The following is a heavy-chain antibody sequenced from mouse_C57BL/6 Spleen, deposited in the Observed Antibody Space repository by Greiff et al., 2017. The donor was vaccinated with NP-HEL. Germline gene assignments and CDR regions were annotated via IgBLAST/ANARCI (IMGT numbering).Heavy chain of an antibody. D-gene: IGHD4-1*01. J-gene: IGHJ3*01. CDR2: IWSDGST. Sequence: VKLVESGPGLVAPSQSLSITCTVSGFSLTSYGVHWVRQPPGKGLEWLVVIWSDGSTTYNSALKSRLSISKDNSKSQVFLKMNSLQTDDTAMYYCARLSNGDGAWFAYWGQGTLVTVSA. V-gene: IGHV2-6*03. CDR1: GFSLTSYG. CDR3: ARLSNGDGAWFAY.